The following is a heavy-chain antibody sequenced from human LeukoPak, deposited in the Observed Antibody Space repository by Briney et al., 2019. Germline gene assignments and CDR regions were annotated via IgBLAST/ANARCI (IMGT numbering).Heavy chain of an antibody. CDR2: IYYSGST. V-gene: IGHV4-59*08. Sequence: SETLSLTCTVSGGSISSYYWSWIRQPPGKGLEWIGYIYYSGSTNYNPSLKSRVTISVDTSKNQFSLKLSSVTAADTAVYYCARQSPRLGWFDPWGQGTLVTVSS. CDR1: GGSISSYY. CDR3: ARQSPRLGWFDP. J-gene: IGHJ5*02. D-gene: IGHD3-16*01.